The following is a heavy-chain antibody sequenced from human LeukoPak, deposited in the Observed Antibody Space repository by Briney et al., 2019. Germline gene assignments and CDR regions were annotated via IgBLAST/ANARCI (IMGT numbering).Heavy chain of an antibody. CDR2: LNSDGSDT. Sequence: GPCLRPSCAASAFTFSMYWMHWVRQAPGRGLVWVSRLNSDGSDTDYAASVKGRFTISRDNAKNTLYLQMNSLRAEDTAVYYCARGDSSTWFEYWFDPWGQGTLVTVSS. CDR3: ARGDSSTWFEYWFDP. CDR1: AFTFSMYW. V-gene: IGHV3-74*01. D-gene: IGHD6-13*01. J-gene: IGHJ5*02.